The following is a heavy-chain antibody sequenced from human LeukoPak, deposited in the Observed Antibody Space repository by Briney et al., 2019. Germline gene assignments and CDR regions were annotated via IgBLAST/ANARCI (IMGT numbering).Heavy chain of an antibody. Sequence: GGSLGLSCAASGFTFSSYEMNWVRQAPGKGLEWVSYISSSGSTIYYADSVKGRFTISRDNAKNSLYLQMNSLRAEDTAVYYCARDYYDSSGYYPFDYWGQGTLVTVSS. CDR2: ISSSGSTI. J-gene: IGHJ4*02. CDR3: ARDYYDSSGYYPFDY. V-gene: IGHV3-48*03. CDR1: GFTFSSYE. D-gene: IGHD3-22*01.